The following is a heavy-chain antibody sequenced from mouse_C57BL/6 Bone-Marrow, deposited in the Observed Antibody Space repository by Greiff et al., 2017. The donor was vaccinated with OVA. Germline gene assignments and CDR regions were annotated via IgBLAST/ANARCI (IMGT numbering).Heavy chain of an antibody. CDR3: ARRCDGSSCDYCGY. V-gene: IGHV14-2*01. CDR2: IDPEDGET. J-gene: IGHJ2*01. CDR1: SFNIKDYY. D-gene: IGHD1-1*01. Sequence: VQLQQSGAELVKPGASVKLSCTASSFNIKDYYMHWVKQRPEQGLEWIGRIDPEDGETKYAPKFQGKATITADTSSNTAYLQLSSLTSEDTAVYYCARRCDGSSCDYCGYWGQGTTLTGSS.